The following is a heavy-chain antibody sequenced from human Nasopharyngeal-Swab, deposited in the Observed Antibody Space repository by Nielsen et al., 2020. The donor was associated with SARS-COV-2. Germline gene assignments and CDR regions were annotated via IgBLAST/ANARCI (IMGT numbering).Heavy chain of an antibody. Sequence: SETLSLTCAVYGGSFSGYYWSWIRQPPGKGLEWIGEINHSGSTNYNPSLKSRVTISVDTSKNQFSLRLTSVTAADTAVYYCARQDSSGWYRYYFDYWGRGSLVTVSS. CDR2: INHSGST. CDR1: GGSFSGYY. V-gene: IGHV4-34*01. CDR3: ARQDSSGWYRYYFDY. J-gene: IGHJ4*02. D-gene: IGHD6-19*01.